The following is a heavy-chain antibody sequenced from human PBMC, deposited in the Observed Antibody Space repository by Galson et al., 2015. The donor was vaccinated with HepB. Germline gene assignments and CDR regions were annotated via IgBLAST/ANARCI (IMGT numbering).Heavy chain of an antibody. V-gene: IGHV4-59*08. CDR1: GGSISSYY. CDR2: MYYSGNT. Sequence: ETLSLTCTVSGGSISSYYWSWIRQPPGRGLEWIGNMYYSGNTNYNPSLRSRVTMSIDTSKNQFSLKLNSVTAADTAVYYCARLGGYPLSAFDIWGQGTMVTVSS. CDR3: ARLGGYPLSAFDI. D-gene: IGHD3-16*01. J-gene: IGHJ3*02.